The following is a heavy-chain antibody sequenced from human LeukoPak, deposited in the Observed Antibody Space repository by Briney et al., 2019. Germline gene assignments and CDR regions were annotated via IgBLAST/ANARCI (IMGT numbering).Heavy chain of an antibody. J-gene: IGHJ4*02. CDR1: GFTFSSYG. Sequence: GGSLRLSCAASGFTFSSYGMHWVRHAPGKGLKSVTFIRYDGSNKYYADSVKGRFTISRDNSKNTLYLQMNSLRAEEPALYYCAKESVWFGESNPFDYWGQGTLVTVSS. D-gene: IGHD3-10*01. CDR3: AKESVWFGESNPFDY. V-gene: IGHV3-30*02. CDR2: IRYDGSNK.